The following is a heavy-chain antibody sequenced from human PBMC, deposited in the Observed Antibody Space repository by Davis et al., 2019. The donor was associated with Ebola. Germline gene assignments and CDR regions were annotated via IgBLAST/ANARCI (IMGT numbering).Heavy chain of an antibody. V-gene: IGHV4-4*07. J-gene: IGHJ4*02. CDR3: ASFGYTSSATEL. CDR1: GGSISSHY. Sequence: TLSLTCTVSGGSISSHYWSWIRQPAGKGLEWIGRIYTSGRTNYNPSLKSRGTISVDTSNNQVSLRLTSVTAADTAVYFCASFGYTSSATELWGQGTLVTVSS. D-gene: IGHD5-12*01. CDR2: IYTSGRT.